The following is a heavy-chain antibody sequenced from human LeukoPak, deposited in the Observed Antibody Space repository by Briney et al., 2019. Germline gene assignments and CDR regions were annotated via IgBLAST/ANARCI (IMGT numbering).Heavy chain of an antibody. D-gene: IGHD3-9*01. Sequence: SGPTLVKPTQTLTLTCTFSGFSLSTSGVGVGWIRQPPGKALEWLALIYWDDDRRYSPSLKSRLTITKDTSKNQVVLTMTNMDPVDTATYYCAHSFPLTGYYSDAFDIWGQGTMVTVSS. J-gene: IGHJ3*02. CDR1: GFSLSTSGVG. CDR3: AHSFPLTGYYSDAFDI. CDR2: IYWDDDR. V-gene: IGHV2-5*02.